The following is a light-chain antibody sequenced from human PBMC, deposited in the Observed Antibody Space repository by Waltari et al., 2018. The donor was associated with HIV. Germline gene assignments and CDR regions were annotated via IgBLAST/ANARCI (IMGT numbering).Light chain of an antibody. CDR1: SSDVGGYNS. V-gene: IGLV2-14*01. Sequence: QSALTQPASVSGSPGQSITISCPGTSSDVGGYNSVSWYQQPPGKAPKLMIYEVSNRPSGVSNRFSGSKSGNTASLTISGLQAEDEADYYCSSYTSSSTLEIGGGTKLTVL. CDR2: EVS. J-gene: IGLJ2*01. CDR3: SSYTSSSTLE.